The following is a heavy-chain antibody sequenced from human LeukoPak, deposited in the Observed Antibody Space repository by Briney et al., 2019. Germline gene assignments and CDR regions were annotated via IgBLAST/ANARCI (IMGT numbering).Heavy chain of an antibody. V-gene: IGHV4-39*02. CDR1: GGSIRSSYYY. CDR2: IYDSGST. CDR3: ARDRAAGT. Sequence: PSETLSLTCTVSGGSIRSSYYYWGWIRQPPGKGLEWIGSIYDSGSTYYNPSLKSRVTISVDTSKNQFSLKLNSVTAADTAVYYCARDRAAGTWGQRTLVTVSS. D-gene: IGHD6-13*01. J-gene: IGHJ4*02.